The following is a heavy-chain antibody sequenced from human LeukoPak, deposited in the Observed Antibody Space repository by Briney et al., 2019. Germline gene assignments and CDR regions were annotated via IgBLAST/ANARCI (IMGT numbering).Heavy chain of an antibody. Sequence: QPGGSLRLSCAASGFTFSSYGMHWVRQAPGKGLEWVAVISYDGSNKYYADSVKGRFTISRDNSKNTLYLQMNSLRAEDTAVYYCAKDANFHHWGQGTLVTVSS. CDR1: GFTFSSYG. V-gene: IGHV3-30*18. CDR2: ISYDGSNK. J-gene: IGHJ1*01. CDR3: AKDANFHH.